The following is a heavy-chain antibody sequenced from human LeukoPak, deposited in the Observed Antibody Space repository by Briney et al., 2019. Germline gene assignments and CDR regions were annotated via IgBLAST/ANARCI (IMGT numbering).Heavy chain of an antibody. CDR2: INPNSGGT. J-gene: IGHJ4*02. CDR1: GYTFTGYY. Sequence: APVKVSCKASGYTFTGYYIHWVRLAPGQGLEWMGWINPNSGGTNYAQKFQGRVTMTRDTSITTAYMELSRLRSDDTAVYYCARDRWEGANHFDYWGQGTLVTVSS. CDR3: ARDRWEGANHFDY. D-gene: IGHD1-26*01. V-gene: IGHV1-2*02.